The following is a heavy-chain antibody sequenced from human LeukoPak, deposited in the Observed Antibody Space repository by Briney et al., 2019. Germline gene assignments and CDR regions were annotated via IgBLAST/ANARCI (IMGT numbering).Heavy chain of an antibody. CDR2: ISSSGSTI. J-gene: IGHJ4*02. Sequence: GGSLRLSCAASGFTFSSYEMNWVRQAPGKGLEWVSYISSSGSTIYYADSVKGRFTISRDNAKNSLYLQMNSLRAEDTAVYYCARGVAIWGSRETLYYFDYWGQGTLVTVSS. CDR3: ARGVAIWGSRETLYYFDY. V-gene: IGHV3-48*03. D-gene: IGHD3-16*01. CDR1: GFTFSSYE.